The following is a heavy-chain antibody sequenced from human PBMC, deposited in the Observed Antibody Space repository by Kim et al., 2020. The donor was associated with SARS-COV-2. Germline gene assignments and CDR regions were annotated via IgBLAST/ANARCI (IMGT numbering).Heavy chain of an antibody. CDR2: INHSGST. J-gene: IGHJ4*02. CDR1: GGSFSGYY. CDR3: ARAHQKSNSTSFGY. V-gene: IGHV4-34*01. D-gene: IGHD2-2*01. Sequence: SETLSLTCAVYGGSFSGYYWSWIRQPPGKGLEWIGEINHSGSTNYNPSLKSRVTISVDTSKNQFSLKLSSVTAADTAVYYCARAHQKSNSTSFGYCGQGT.